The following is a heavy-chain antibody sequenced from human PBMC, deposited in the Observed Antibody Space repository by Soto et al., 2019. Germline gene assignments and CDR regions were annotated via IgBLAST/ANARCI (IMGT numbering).Heavy chain of an antibody. CDR2: ISGSGGST. D-gene: IGHD3-3*01. Sequence: PGGSLRLSCAASGFTFSSYAMSWVRQAPGKGLEWVSAISGSGGSTYYADSVKGRFTISRDNSKNTLYLQMNSLRAEDTAVYYCAKKYTDFWSGYLDYWGQGTLVTVSS. J-gene: IGHJ4*02. V-gene: IGHV3-23*01. CDR3: AKKYTDFWSGYLDY. CDR1: GFTFSSYA.